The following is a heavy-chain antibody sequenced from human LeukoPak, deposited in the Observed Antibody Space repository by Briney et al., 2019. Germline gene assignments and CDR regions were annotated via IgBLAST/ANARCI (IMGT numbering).Heavy chain of an antibody. D-gene: IGHD2-21*02. CDR3: AKDKGDSYFDY. V-gene: IGHV3-9*01. CDR2: ISWNSGSI. CDR1: GFTFDDYA. Sequence: PGGSLRLSCAASGFTFDDYAMHWVRQAPGKGLEWVSGISWNSGSIDYADSVKGRFTISRDNAKNSLYLQMNSLRAEDTALYYCAKDKGDSYFDYWGQGTLVTVSS. J-gene: IGHJ4*02.